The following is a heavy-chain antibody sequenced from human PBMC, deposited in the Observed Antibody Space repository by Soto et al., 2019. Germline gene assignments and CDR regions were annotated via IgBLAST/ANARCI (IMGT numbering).Heavy chain of an antibody. J-gene: IGHJ4*02. CDR2: INTDGSST. CDR3: ARDTNGLSY. V-gene: IGHV3-74*01. CDR1: GFTXSSHW. Sequence: EVQLVESGGGLAQPGGSLRLSCAASGFTXSSHWMHWVRQVPGKGLVWVSRINTDGSSTSYADSVKGRFTISRDNAKNTLYLQMNSLSADDTAVYYCARDTNGLSYWGQGTLVTVSS. D-gene: IGHD2-8*01.